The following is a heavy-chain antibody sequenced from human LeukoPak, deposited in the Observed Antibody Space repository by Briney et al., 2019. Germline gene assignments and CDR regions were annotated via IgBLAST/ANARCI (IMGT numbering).Heavy chain of an antibody. Sequence: ASVKVSCKVSGYTFTNYGISWVRQAPGQGLEWMGWINPNSGGTNYAQKFQGRVTMTRDTSISTAYMELSRLRSDDTAVYYCARFDTMIWEVGAWGQGTLVTVSS. CDR1: GYTFTNYG. J-gene: IGHJ5*02. D-gene: IGHD3-10*01. CDR3: ARFDTMIWEVGA. CDR2: INPNSGGT. V-gene: IGHV1-2*02.